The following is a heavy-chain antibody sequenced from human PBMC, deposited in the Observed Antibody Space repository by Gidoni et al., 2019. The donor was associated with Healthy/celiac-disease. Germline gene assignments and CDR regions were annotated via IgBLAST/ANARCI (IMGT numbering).Heavy chain of an antibody. CDR1: GFTFSSYD. V-gene: IGHV3-30-3*01. CDR2: ISYDGSNK. Sequence: QVQLVESGGGVVQPGRSLRLSCAASGFTFSSYDMHWVRQAPGKGLEWVAVISYDGSNKYYADSVKGRFTISRDNSKNTLYLQMNSLRAEDTAVYYCARDGYSSGWTPIDAFDIWGQGTMVTVSS. J-gene: IGHJ3*02. D-gene: IGHD6-19*01. CDR3: ARDGYSSGWTPIDAFDI.